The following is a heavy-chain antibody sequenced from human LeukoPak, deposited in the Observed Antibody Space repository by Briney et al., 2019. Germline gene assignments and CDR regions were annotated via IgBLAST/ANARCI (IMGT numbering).Heavy chain of an antibody. Sequence: ASVKVSCKTSGYVFNSFGITWLRQVPGQGLEWMGWVSAYKGYTSHAQKFQDRVIMTTDTSTTTAYMELRNLKSDDTAVYYCAREAVSFVAVANDGYFDFWGQGSLVIVSS. CDR2: VSAYKGYT. V-gene: IGHV1-18*01. CDR3: AREAVSFVAVANDGYFDF. CDR1: GYVFNSFG. D-gene: IGHD6-19*01. J-gene: IGHJ4*02.